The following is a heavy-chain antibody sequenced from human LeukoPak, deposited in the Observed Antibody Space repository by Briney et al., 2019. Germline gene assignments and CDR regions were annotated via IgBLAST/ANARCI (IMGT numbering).Heavy chain of an antibody. CDR3: ARDEAARGDY. CDR2: MNPNSGNT. CDR1: GYTFTSYD. J-gene: IGHJ4*02. Sequence: ASVKVSCKASGYTFTSYDINWVRQATGQGLEWMGWMNPNSGNTGYAQKFQGRVTITADKSTSTAYMELSSLRSEDTAVYYCARDEAARGDYWGQGTLVTVSS. D-gene: IGHD6-6*01. V-gene: IGHV1-8*01.